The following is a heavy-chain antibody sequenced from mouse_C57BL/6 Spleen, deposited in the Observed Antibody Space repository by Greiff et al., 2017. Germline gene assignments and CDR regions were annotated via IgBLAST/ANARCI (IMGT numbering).Heavy chain of an antibody. CDR1: GFSLTSYG. CDR3: ARHAVYYYAMDY. Sequence: VQLQQSGPGLVAPSQSLSITCTVSGFSLTSYGVHWVRQPPGKGLEWLVVIWSDGSTTYNSALNSRLSISKDNSKSQVFLQMSSLQTDDTAMYYCARHAVYYYAMDYWGQGTSVTVSS. J-gene: IGHJ4*01. CDR2: IWSDGST. V-gene: IGHV2-6-1*01.